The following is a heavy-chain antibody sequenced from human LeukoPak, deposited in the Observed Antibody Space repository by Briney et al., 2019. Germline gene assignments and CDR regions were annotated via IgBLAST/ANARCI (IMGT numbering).Heavy chain of an antibody. CDR2: ISGSGGST. D-gene: IGHD1-26*01. J-gene: IGHJ4*02. V-gene: IGHV3-23*01. CDR1: GFTFSSYA. CDR3: AKDRIIVGATFFDY. Sequence: GGSLRLSCAASGFTFSSYAMSWVRQAPGKGPEWVSAISGSGGSTYYADSVKGRFTISRDNSKNTLYLQMNSLRAEDTAVYYCAKDRIIVGATFFDYWGQGTLVTVSS.